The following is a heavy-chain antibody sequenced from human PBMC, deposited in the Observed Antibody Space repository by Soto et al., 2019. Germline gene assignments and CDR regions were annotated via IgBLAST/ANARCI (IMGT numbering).Heavy chain of an antibody. CDR1: GYTFTGYY. V-gene: IGHV1-2*02. Sequence: ASVKVSCKASGYTFTGYYMHWVRQAPVQGLEWMGWINPNSGGTNYAQKFQGRVTMTRDTTISTAYMELTRLRSDDTAVYYWAREGGPAMVIYWGHGPLVTGSS. J-gene: IGHJ4*01. CDR3: AREGGPAMVIY. D-gene: IGHD5-18*01. CDR2: INPNSGGT.